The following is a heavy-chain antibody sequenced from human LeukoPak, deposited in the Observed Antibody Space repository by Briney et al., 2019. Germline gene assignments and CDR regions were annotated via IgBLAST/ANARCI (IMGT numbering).Heavy chain of an antibody. J-gene: IGHJ4*02. CDR1: GFTFSTYG. D-gene: IGHD1-14*01. Sequence: GGTLRLSCAASGFTFSTYGMSWVRQAPGKGLEWVSTISGTGGSTYYADSVKGRFTISRDNSKNTLYLQMNSLRAEDTGVYYCAKNGFSNPFDYWGQGTLVTVSS. CDR2: ISGTGGST. V-gene: IGHV3-23*01. CDR3: AKNGFSNPFDY.